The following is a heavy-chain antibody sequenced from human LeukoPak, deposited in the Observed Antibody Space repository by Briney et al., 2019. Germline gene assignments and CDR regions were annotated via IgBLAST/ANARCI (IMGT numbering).Heavy chain of an antibody. CDR2: IYYSGST. CDR1: GGSISSGGYY. CDR3: AKDRDDFWSGYSYYYYSYLDV. Sequence: SETLSLTCTVSGGSISSGGYYWSWIRQHPGKGLEWIGYIYYSGSTYYNPSLKSRVTISVDTSKNQFSLKLSSVTAADTAVYYCAKDRDDFWSGYSYYYYSYLDVWSKGSTVTVSS. J-gene: IGHJ6*03. V-gene: IGHV4-31*03. D-gene: IGHD3-3*01.